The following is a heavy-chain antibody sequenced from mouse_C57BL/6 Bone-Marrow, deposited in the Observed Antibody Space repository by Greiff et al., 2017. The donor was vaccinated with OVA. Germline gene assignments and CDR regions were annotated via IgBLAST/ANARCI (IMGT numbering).Heavy chain of an antibody. CDR1: GYTFTDYY. CDR2: INPNNGGT. Sequence: VQLQQSGPELVKPGASVKISCKASGYTFTDYYMNWVKQSHGKSLEWIGDINPNNGGTSYNQKFKGKATLTVDKSSSTAYMELRSLTSEDSAVYYCARAIYYGNYNYAMDYWGQGTSVTVSS. V-gene: IGHV1-26*01. CDR3: ARAIYYGNYNYAMDY. J-gene: IGHJ4*01. D-gene: IGHD2-1*01.